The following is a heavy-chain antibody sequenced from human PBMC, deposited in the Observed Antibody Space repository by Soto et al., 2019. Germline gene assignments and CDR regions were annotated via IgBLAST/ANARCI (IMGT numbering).Heavy chain of an antibody. CDR2: ISAYNGNT. V-gene: IGHV1-18*04. J-gene: IGHJ6*02. CDR1: GYTFTSDG. D-gene: IGHD1-7*01. CDR3: ARVPVITGTTGYYSYGMDV. Sequence: QVQLVQSGAEVKKPGASVKVSCKASGYTFTSDGISWVRQAPGQGLEWMGWISAYNGNTNYAQKLQGRVTMTTDTSTSTAYMELRSLRSDDTAVYYCARVPVITGTTGYYSYGMDVWGQGTTVTVSS.